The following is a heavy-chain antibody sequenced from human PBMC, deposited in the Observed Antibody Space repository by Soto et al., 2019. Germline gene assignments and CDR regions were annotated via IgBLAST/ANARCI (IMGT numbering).Heavy chain of an antibody. CDR1: GYTFTSYG. CDR2: ISAYNGNT. CDR3: TRYARIIGYCRRTSCYPLDY. J-gene: IGHJ4*02. Sequence: QVQLVQSGAEVKKPGASVKVSCKASGYTFTSYGISWVRQAPGQGLEWMGWISAYNGNTNYAQKLQGRVTMTTDTSTSTAYMELRSLRSDDTAVYYCTRYARIIGYCRRTSCYPLDYWGQGTLVTVSS. D-gene: IGHD2-2*01. V-gene: IGHV1-18*01.